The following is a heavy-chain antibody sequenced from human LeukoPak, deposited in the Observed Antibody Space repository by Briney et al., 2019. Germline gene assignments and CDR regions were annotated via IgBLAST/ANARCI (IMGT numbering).Heavy chain of an antibody. Sequence: GGSLRLSCAASGFTFSDDYMSWIRQAPGKGLEWVSYISSSGSTIYYADSVQGRFTISRDNSKSTLCLQMNSLRAEDTAVYYCAKQLGYCSDGSCYFPYWGQGTLVTVSS. J-gene: IGHJ4*02. D-gene: IGHD2-15*01. CDR3: AKQLGYCSDGSCYFPY. CDR2: ISSSGSTI. V-gene: IGHV3-11*01. CDR1: GFTFSDDY.